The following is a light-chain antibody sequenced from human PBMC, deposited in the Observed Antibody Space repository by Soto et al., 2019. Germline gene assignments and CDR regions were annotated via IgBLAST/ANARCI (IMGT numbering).Light chain of an antibody. J-gene: IGKJ1*01. CDR3: QQYGSSPGT. Sequence: LTCFPGTQSFSPGVRATLSSRASQTVSSGYLAWYQQKPGQAPRLLTYGASSRATGIPDRFSGSGSGTDFTLTISRLEPEDFAVYYCQQYGSSPGTFGQGTKVDIK. V-gene: IGKV3-20*01. CDR1: QTVSSGY. CDR2: GAS.